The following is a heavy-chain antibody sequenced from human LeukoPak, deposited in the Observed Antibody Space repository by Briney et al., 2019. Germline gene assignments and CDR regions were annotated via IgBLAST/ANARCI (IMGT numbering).Heavy chain of an antibody. CDR3: ATEGVVRELDF. Sequence: GASVKVSCKASGYTFTEYNMQWVRQAPGQGLEWMGLINPYSGGTDYAQKFQGRVTMTRDMSITTGYIERHGLTFDDTAVYFCATEGVVRELDFWGQGTLVTVSS. V-gene: IGHV1-2*02. CDR2: INPYSGGT. J-gene: IGHJ4*02. D-gene: IGHD3-10*01. CDR1: GYTFTEYN.